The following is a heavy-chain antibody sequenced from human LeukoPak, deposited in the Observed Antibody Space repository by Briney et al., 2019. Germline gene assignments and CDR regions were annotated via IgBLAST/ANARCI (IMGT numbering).Heavy chain of an antibody. D-gene: IGHD6-19*01. J-gene: IGHJ4*02. Sequence: ASVKVSCKASGGTFSNYAMSWVRQAPGKGLEWVSVISGSGDSTYYADSVKGRFTISRDSSQNTLYLQMNSLRAEDTAVYYCAKDRQYSSGWFIFDYWGRGALVSVSS. CDR2: ISGSGDST. CDR3: AKDRQYSSGWFIFDY. V-gene: IGHV3-23*01. CDR1: GGTFSNYA.